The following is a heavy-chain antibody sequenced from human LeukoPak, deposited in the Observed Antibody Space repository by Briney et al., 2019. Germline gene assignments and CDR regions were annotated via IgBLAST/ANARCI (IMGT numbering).Heavy chain of an antibody. CDR2: IASNGGTK. D-gene: IGHD2-2*02. CDR3: AREYCTTNSCYIWGLGY. CDR1: GFSFSTYT. J-gene: IGHJ4*02. V-gene: IGHV3-64*02. Sequence: GGSLRLSCAASGFSFSTYTMRWVRQAPGKGLEYVSGIASNGGTKYYADSVKGRFTISRDNFKNTVYLQMDSLRTEDMAVYYCAREYCTTNSCYIWGLGYWGQGTLVTVSS.